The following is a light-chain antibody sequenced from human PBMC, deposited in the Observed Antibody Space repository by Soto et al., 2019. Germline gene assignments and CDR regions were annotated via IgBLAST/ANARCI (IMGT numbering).Light chain of an antibody. CDR3: CSYAGTYTFVV. V-gene: IGLV2-11*01. Sequence: QSALTQPRSVSGSPGQSVTISCTGTSSDVGGYTYVSWYQHHPSKAPKLMIYDVTERPSGVPDRFSGSKSGNTASLTISGLRAEDEADYYCCSYAGTYTFVVFGGGTKLTVL. J-gene: IGLJ3*02. CDR2: DVT. CDR1: SSDVGGYTY.